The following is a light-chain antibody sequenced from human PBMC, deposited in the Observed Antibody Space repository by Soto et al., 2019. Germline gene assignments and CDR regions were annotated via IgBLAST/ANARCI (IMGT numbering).Light chain of an antibody. CDR3: QLRSNWPPIT. CDR1: QTVSNY. J-gene: IGKJ5*01. Sequence: IVLTQSPATLSLSPGERATLSCRASQTVSNYLAWYQQKPGQPPRLLIYDAFKRATGIPARFSGSGSGTDFTLSISSLETEDFAAYYCQLRSNWPPITFGQGTRLETK. CDR2: DAF. V-gene: IGKV3-11*01.